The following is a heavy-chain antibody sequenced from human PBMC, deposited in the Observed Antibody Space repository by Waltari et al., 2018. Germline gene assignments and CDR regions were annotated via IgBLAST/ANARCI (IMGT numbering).Heavy chain of an antibody. V-gene: IGHV3-53*01. Sequence: EVQLVESGGVLIQPGGSLRLSCAVSGFTVSSNYMNWVRQAPGKGLEWVSSIYTSGTTYYADSVKCRFTISRDNSKNTLYLQMNSLRAEDTAVFYCARSPYDTSDLDYWGQGTLVTVSS. CDR3: ARSPYDTSDLDY. J-gene: IGHJ4*02. D-gene: IGHD3-22*01. CDR2: IYTSGTT. CDR1: GFTVSSNY.